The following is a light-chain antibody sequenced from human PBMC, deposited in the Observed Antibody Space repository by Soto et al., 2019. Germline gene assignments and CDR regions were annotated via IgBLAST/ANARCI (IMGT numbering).Light chain of an antibody. CDR1: SGRIASNY. J-gene: IGLJ3*02. CDR2: EDN. Sequence: NFMLTQPHSVSESPGKTVTISCTGSSGRIASNYVQWYQQRPGSAPTTVIYEDNQRPSGVPDRFSGSIDSSSNSASLTISGLKTEYEADYYCQSYDSSNSWVFGGGTKLTVL. CDR3: QSYDSSNSWV. V-gene: IGLV6-57*02.